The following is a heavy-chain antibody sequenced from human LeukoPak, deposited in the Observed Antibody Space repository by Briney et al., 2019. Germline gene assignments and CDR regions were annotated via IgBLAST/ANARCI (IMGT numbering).Heavy chain of an antibody. Sequence: GGSLRLSCAASAFTFRSYAMDWVRQAPGRGLEWVAAISSDGNNEYYTDSVKGRFTISRDNSKNTLFLQMNSLSTQDTAVYYCARGGAIFFDFWGQGTLVTVSS. V-gene: IGHV3-30-3*01. CDR1: AFTFRSYA. D-gene: IGHD2-21*01. CDR2: ISSDGNNE. CDR3: ARGGAIFFDF. J-gene: IGHJ4*02.